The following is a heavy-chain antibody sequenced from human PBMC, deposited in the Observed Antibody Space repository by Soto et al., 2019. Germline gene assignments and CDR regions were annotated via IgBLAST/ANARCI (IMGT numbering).Heavy chain of an antibody. CDR1: GVSIGSHDW. Sequence: QVQLQESGPGLVKPSGTLSLTCAVSGVSIGSHDWWTWVRQPPGKGLEWIGESHQSGNTNYNSSLGRRVTLSLDKSKTHFSLQLSSVTVADTAVYYCATRDTGRVYWGQGTLVTVSS. CDR3: ATRDTGRVY. J-gene: IGHJ4*02. CDR2: SHQSGNT. V-gene: IGHV4-4*02. D-gene: IGHD5-18*01.